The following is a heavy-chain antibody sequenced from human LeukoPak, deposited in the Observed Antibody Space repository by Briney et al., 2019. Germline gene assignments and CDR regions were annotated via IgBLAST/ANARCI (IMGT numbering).Heavy chain of an antibody. CDR1: GFTFSSYA. D-gene: IGHD2-15*01. J-gene: IGHJ4*02. Sequence: GGSLRLSCAASGFTFSSYAMSWVRQAPGKGLEWVSAISGSGGSTYYADSVKGRFTISRDNSKNTLYLQMNSLRAEDTAVYYCAKHFNLGISTAGFDYWGQGTLVTVSS. CDR3: AKHFNLGISTAGFDY. CDR2: ISGSGGST. V-gene: IGHV3-23*01.